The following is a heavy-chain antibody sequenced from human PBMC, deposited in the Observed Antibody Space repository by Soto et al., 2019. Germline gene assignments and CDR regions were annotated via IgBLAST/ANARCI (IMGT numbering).Heavy chain of an antibody. CDR2: IIPFFGTA. V-gene: IGHV1-69*13. D-gene: IGHD4-17*01. CDR3: AKSAPMDAGDKYYYDF. CDR1: GGTFSTFG. Sequence: GASVKVSCKASGGTFSTFGISCVRQAPGQGLEWMGGIIPFFGTARYSQKFEDRITITAGESTNTVYMDLRSLTSEDTAIYYCAKSAPMDAGDKYYYDFWGQGALVTVSS. J-gene: IGHJ4*02.